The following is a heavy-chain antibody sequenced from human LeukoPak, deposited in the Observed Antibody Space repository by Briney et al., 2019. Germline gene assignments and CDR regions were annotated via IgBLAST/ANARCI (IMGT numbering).Heavy chain of an antibody. CDR2: IHQDGVDK. CDR3: ARDSTGWQANAYDV. J-gene: IGHJ3*01. Sequence: GGSLRLSCAASEFRFGSYAMSWVRQAPRKGPEWVANIHQDGVDKDYVDSVAGRFTISRDNAKNSVYLEMNNLRVEDAAVYYCARDSTGWQANAYDVWGQGTMVTVSS. D-gene: IGHD2-8*02. V-gene: IGHV3-7*01. CDR1: EFRFGSYA.